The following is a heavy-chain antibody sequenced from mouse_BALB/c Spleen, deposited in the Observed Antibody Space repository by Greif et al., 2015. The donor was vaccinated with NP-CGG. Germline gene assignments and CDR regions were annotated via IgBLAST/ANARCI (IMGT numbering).Heavy chain of an antibody. J-gene: IGHJ2*01. V-gene: IGHV14-4*02. CDR2: IDPENGDT. Sequence: VQLQQSGAELVRSGASVKLSCTASGFNIKDYYMHWVKQRPEQGLEWIGWIDPENGDTEYAPKFQGKATMTADTSSNTAYLQLSSLTSEDTAVYCCNAPLPQRYFDYWGQGTTLTVSS. CDR3: NAPLPQRYFDY. CDR1: GFNIKDYY.